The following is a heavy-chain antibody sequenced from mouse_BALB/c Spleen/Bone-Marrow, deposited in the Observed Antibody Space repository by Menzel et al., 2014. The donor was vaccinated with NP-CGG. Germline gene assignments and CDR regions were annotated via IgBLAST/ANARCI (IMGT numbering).Heavy chain of an antibody. D-gene: IGHD2-3*01. CDR2: NNPGSGGT. CDR3: ARSIYDGYSEAMDY. V-gene: IGHV1-54*03. Sequence: QVQLQQSGAELVRPGTSVKVSCKASGYAFTNYLIEWVKQRPGQGLEWIGVNNPGSGGTNYDEKFKGKATLTADKSSSTVYMQLSSLTSDDSAVYFCARSIYDGYSEAMDYWGQGTSVTVSS. J-gene: IGHJ4*01. CDR1: GYAFTNYL.